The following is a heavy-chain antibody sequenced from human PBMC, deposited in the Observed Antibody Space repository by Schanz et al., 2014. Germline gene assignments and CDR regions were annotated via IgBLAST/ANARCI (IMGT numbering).Heavy chain of an antibody. CDR3: ATNSPFRMVRGSNAFDA. Sequence: QVQLLQSGSEVKKPGASVKVSCEISGYTVSALAMHWVRQAPGKGLEWLGGFDVEDGETIYAQKFQGRVTMTEDTSTETAYMELRGLRSGDTAVYYCATNSPFRMVRGSNAFDAWGRGTMVTVSS. CDR1: GYTVSALA. D-gene: IGHD3-10*01. J-gene: IGHJ3*01. V-gene: IGHV1-24*01. CDR2: FDVEDGET.